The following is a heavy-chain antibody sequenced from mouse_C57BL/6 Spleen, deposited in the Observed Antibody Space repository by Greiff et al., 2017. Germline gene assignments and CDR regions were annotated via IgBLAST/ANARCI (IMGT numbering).Heavy chain of an antibody. CDR3: ARRDRSYWYFDV. V-gene: IGHV1-55*01. CDR2: IYPGSGST. CDR1: GYTFTSYW. Sequence: QVQLQQPGAELVKPGASVKMSCKASGYTFTSYWITWVKQRPGQGLEWIGDIYPGSGSTNYNEKFKSKATLTVDTSSSTAYMQLSSLTSEDSAVYYCARRDRSYWYFDVWGTGTTVTVSS. J-gene: IGHJ1*03.